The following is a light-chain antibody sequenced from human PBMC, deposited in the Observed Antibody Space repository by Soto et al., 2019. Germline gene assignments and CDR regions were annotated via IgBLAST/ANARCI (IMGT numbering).Light chain of an antibody. CDR1: RSDVGGYNY. CDR3: SSTYARSNVFV. J-gene: IGLJ1*01. Sequence: QSVLAQPPSASGSLGQSVTISCTGTRSDVGGYNYVSWYQQHPGEAPKLLIYEVSKRPSGVPDRFSGSKSGNTASLTVSGLQAEDEADYHCSSTYARSNVFVFGTGTKVTVL. V-gene: IGLV2-8*01. CDR2: EVS.